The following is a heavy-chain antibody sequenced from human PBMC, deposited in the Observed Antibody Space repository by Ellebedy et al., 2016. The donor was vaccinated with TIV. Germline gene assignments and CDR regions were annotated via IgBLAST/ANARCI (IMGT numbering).Heavy chain of an antibody. Sequence: PGGSLRLSCTASGFTFSSYGMYWVRQAPGKGLEWVATISYDGSNKYYADSVKGRLTISRDNSKNMLSLQVNTLRPEDTAVYYCARDLGTFDDHWGQGTLITVSS. V-gene: IGHV3-30*03. CDR3: ARDLGTFDDH. J-gene: IGHJ4*02. D-gene: IGHD1-14*01. CDR2: ISYDGSNK. CDR1: GFTFSSYG.